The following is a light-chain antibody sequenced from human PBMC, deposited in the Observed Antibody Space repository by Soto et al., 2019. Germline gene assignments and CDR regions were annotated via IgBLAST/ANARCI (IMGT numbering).Light chain of an antibody. Sequence: EIVLTQSPGTLSLSPGERATLSCRASQSLTSDYLAWYQQKPGQTPRLLIHGASSRATGIPDRFSGSGSGTDFTLTISRLEPEDSAVYYCQQYNNWSLTFGGGTTVEIK. J-gene: IGKJ4*01. CDR1: QSLTSDY. V-gene: IGKV3-20*01. CDR2: GAS. CDR3: QQYNNWSLT.